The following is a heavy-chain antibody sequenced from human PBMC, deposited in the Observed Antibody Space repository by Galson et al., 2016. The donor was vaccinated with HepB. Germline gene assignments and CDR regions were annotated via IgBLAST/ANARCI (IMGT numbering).Heavy chain of an antibody. J-gene: IGHJ4*02. CDR1: GFSLTTTGMR. CDR3: ARMQELLLDY. Sequence: PALVKPTQTLILTCTFSGFSLTTTGMRVVWIRQSPGKALEWLARIDWDGDRFYNTSLKTRLAISKDTSKNQVVLTMTNMDPVDTGTYFCARMQELLLDYWGLGTLVTFSS. CDR2: IDWDGDR. V-gene: IGHV2-70*04. D-gene: IGHD3-10*01.